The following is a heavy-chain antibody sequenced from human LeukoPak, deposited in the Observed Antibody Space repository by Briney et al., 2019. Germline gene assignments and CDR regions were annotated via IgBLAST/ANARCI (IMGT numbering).Heavy chain of an antibody. CDR1: GYTFTSYD. CDR2: MNPNSGNT. V-gene: IGHV1-8*01. J-gene: IGHJ4*02. D-gene: IGHD5-18*01. CDR3: ARDFARAMVCGY. Sequence: ASVKVSCKASGYTFTSYDINWVRQATGQGLEWMGWMNPNSGNTGYAQKLQGRVTMTTDTSTSTAYMELRSLRSDDTAVYYCARDFARAMVCGYWGQGTLVTVSS.